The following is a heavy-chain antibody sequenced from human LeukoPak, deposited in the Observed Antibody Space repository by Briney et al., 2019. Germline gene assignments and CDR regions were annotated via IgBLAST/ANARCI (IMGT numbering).Heavy chain of an antibody. CDR3: ARSDYSTYFDF. CDR2: IYYNGKT. Sequence: PSGTLSLTCAVSGGSISSNNWWSWIRQPPGKGLEWIGYIYYNGKTNYNPSLKSRVSMSVDTSNNQFSLKLTSVTAADTAVYYCARSDYSTYFDFWGQGTLLTVSS. J-gene: IGHJ4*02. CDR1: GGSISSNNW. D-gene: IGHD2-15*01. V-gene: IGHV4-4*02.